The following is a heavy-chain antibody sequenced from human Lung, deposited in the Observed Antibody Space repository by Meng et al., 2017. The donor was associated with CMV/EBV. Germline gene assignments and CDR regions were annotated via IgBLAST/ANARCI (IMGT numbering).Heavy chain of an antibody. J-gene: IGHJ6*02. CDR1: VHSFIDYD. V-gene: IGHV1-2*06. D-gene: IGHD2-8*01. CDR3: ERDGSVNGPNYSYYNGVDV. CDR2: INSYGGGT. Sequence: ASVKVSCKASVHSFIDYDIHWVRRAPGQGLEWMGRINSYGGGTNYAQQFRGRVTMTRDTSTDTAYMELSRLTSDDTAVYYCERDGSVNGPNYSYYNGVDVWGLGTTVTVSS.